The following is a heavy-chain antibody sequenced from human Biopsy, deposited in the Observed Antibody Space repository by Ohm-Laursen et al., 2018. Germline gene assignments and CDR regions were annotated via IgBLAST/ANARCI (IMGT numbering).Heavy chain of an antibody. CDR1: GGSISNNNYY. Sequence: GTLSLTCAVSGGSISNNNYYWGWIRQPPGKGLEWIGSIFYRGSTHYKPSLKGRVNISVDTSKNQSSLKLNSVTAADTAVYYCARDYDTSGYYYGSWGQGTLVTVSS. V-gene: IGHV4-39*01. CDR2: IFYRGST. D-gene: IGHD3-22*01. J-gene: IGHJ5*02. CDR3: ARDYDTSGYYYGS.